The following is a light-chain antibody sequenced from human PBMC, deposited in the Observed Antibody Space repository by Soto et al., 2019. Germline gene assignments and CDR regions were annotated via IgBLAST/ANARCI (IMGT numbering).Light chain of an antibody. CDR2: DDS. V-gene: IGLV3-21*02. Sequence: SYELSQPPSVSLDPGQAAVMTCGGNNIGTKSVHWYQQKSGQAPVLVISDDSERPSGIPGRFSGSNSGNTATLTISSVDVWDEGDYYCQVWDSSSDHWVLGGGTKLTVL. CDR3: QVWDSSSDHWV. J-gene: IGLJ3*02. CDR1: NIGTKS.